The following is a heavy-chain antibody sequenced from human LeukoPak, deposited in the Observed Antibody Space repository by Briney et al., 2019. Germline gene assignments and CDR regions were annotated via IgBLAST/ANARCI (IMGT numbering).Heavy chain of an antibody. V-gene: IGHV1-2*02. J-gene: IGHJ4*02. CDR2: INPNSGGT. CDR3: ARDINGKRRYYDSSGYFSGGSVY. D-gene: IGHD3-22*01. Sequence: GASVKVSCKASGYTFTGYYMHWVRQAPGQGLEWMGWINPNSGGTNYAQKFQGRVTMTRDTSTSTAYMELSRLRSDDTAVYYCARDINGKRRYYDSSGYFSGGSVYWGQGTLVTVSS. CDR1: GYTFTGYY.